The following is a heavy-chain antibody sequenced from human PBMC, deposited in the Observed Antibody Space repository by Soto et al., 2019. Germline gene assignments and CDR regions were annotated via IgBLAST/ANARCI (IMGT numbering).Heavy chain of an antibody. Sequence: SETLSLTCAVYGGSFSGYYWSWIRQPPGKGLEWIGEINHSGSTNYNPSLKSRVTISVDTSKNQFSLKLSSVTAADTAVYYCARETNDYSRPYYYYYMDVWGKGTTVTVSS. V-gene: IGHV4-34*01. CDR1: GGSFSGYY. CDR3: ARETNDYSRPYYYYYMDV. D-gene: IGHD4-4*01. CDR2: INHSGST. J-gene: IGHJ6*03.